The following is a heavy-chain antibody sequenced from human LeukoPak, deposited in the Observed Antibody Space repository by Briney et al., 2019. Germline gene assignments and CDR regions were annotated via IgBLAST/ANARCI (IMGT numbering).Heavy chain of an antibody. J-gene: IGHJ4*02. D-gene: IGHD4-17*01. V-gene: IGHV3-21*01. CDR1: GFTFSIYS. Sequence: GGSLRLSCAASGFTFSIYSMDWVRQAPGKGLEWVSSISSSGSYIYYADSLKGRFTISRDNAKNSLYLQMNSLRAEDTAVYYCARGTYGDYRFAYWGQGTLVTVSS. CDR2: ISSSGSYI. CDR3: ARGTYGDYRFAY.